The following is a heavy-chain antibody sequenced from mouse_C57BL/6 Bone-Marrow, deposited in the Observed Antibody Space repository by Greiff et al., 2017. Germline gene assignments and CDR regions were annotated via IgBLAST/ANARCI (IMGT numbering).Heavy chain of an antibody. D-gene: IGHD1-1*01. Sequence: QVQLQQPGAELVRPGSSVKLSCKASGYTFTSYWMHWVKQRPIQGLEWIGNIDPSDSETHYNQKFKDKATLTVDKSSSTAYMQLSSLTSEDSAVYYWARGASITTVVATDGFGYWGQGTSVTVSS. V-gene: IGHV1-52*01. CDR2: IDPSDSET. CDR3: ARGASITTVVATDGFGY. J-gene: IGHJ4*01. CDR1: GYTFTSYW.